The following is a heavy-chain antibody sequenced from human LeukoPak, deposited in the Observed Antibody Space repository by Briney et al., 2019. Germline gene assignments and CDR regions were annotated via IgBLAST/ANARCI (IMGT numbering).Heavy chain of an antibody. CDR3: ARDYYGAENAFDI. J-gene: IGHJ3*02. CDR2: IYHSGST. D-gene: IGHD3-10*01. CDR1: GGSISSGGYY. V-gene: IGHV4-30-2*01. Sequence: PSQTLSLTCTVSGGSISSGGYYWSWIRQPPGKGLEWIGYIYHSGSTYYNPSLKSRVTISVDRSKNQISLKLSSVTAADTAVYYCARDYYGAENAFDIWGQGTMVTVSS.